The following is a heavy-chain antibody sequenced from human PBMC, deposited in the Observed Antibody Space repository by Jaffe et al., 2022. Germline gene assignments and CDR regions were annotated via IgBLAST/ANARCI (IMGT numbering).Heavy chain of an antibody. CDR1: GFTVSSNY. CDR2: IYSGGST. V-gene: IGHV3-66*02. CDR3: ARDMNTGIWFGELGAFDI. D-gene: IGHD3-10*01. J-gene: IGHJ3*02. Sequence: EVQLVESGGGLVQPGGSLRLSCAASGFTVSSNYMSWVRQAPGKGLEWVSVIYSGGSTYYADSVKGRFTISRDNSKNTLYLQMNSLRAEDTAVYYCARDMNTGIWFGELGAFDIWGQGTMVTVSS.